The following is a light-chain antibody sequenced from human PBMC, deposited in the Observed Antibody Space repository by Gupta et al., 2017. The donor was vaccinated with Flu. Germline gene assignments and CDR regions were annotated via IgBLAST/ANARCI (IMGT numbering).Light chain of an antibody. Sequence: QSALTQPASVSASPGQSITLSCTGTSSDVGGYNYVSWYQHHPGKAPNLILYDVSDRPSGVPARFSGSNSGNTAALTIAGLQAEEEADYYCYSYAGRDTGNWVFGGGTKLTVL. J-gene: IGLJ3*02. V-gene: IGLV2-11*01. CDR3: YSYAGRDTGNWV. CDR1: SSDVGGYNY. CDR2: DVS.